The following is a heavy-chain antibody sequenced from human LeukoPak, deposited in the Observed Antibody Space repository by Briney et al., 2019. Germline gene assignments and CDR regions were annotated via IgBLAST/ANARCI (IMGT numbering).Heavy chain of an antibody. CDR2: ISYDGSNK. CDR1: GFTFSSYG. D-gene: IGHD6-6*01. Sequence: PGRSLRLSCAASGFTFSSYGMHWVRQAPGKGLEWVAVISYDGSNKYCADSVKGRFTISRDNSKNTLYLQMNSLRAEDTAVYYCAKDEQLAFDYWGQGTLVTVSS. J-gene: IGHJ4*02. V-gene: IGHV3-30*18. CDR3: AKDEQLAFDY.